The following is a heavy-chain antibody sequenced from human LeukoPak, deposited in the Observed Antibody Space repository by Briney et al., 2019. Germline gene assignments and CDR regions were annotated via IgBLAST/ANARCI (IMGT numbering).Heavy chain of an antibody. J-gene: IGHJ6*03. CDR2: INTNTGNP. D-gene: IGHD3-9*01. CDR1: GYTFTSYA. Sequence: ASVKVSCKASGYTFTSYAMNWVRQAPGQGLEWMGWINTNTGNPTYAQGFTGRFVFSLDTSVSTAYLQISSLKAEDTAVYYCARAHDILTGYYRDYCYYYMDVWGKGTTVTVSS. CDR3: ARAHDILTGYYRDYCYYYMDV. V-gene: IGHV7-4-1*02.